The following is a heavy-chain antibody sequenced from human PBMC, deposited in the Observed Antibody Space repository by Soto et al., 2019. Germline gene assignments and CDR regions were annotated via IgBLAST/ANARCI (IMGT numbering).Heavy chain of an antibody. CDR2: MNPNSGNT. CDR1: GYTFTSYD. Sequence: QVQLVQSGAEVKMPGASVKVSCKASGYTFTSYDINWVRQATGQGREWMGWMNPNSGNTVYAQKFQGRVNMTRSTAIRTAYMELSSLRSEDTAVYYCAREALFRMDVWGQGTTVTVAS. D-gene: IGHD3-10*02. V-gene: IGHV1-8*01. J-gene: IGHJ6*02. CDR3: AREALFRMDV.